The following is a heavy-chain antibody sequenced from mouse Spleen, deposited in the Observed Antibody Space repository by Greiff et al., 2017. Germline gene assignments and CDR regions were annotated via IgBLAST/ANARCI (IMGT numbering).Heavy chain of an antibody. CDR2: IYPSDSET. D-gene: IGHD1-1*01. Sequence: VQLQQPGAELVRPGSSVKLSCKASGYTFTSYWMDWVKQRPGQGLEWIGNIYPSDSETHYNQKFKDKATLTVDKSSSTAYMQLSSLTSEDSAVYYCARGATVVGYYAMDYWGQGTSVTVSS. CDR1: GYTFTSYW. CDR3: ARGATVVGYYAMDY. V-gene: IGHV1-61*01. J-gene: IGHJ4*01.